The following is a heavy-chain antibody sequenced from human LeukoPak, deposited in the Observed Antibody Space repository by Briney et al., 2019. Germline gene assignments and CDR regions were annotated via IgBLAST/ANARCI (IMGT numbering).Heavy chain of an antibody. J-gene: IGHJ4*02. D-gene: IGHD3-10*01. V-gene: IGHV4-59*01. CDR1: GGSIRNYY. CDR3: ARAPPPRFGELSY. CDR2: IYYNGST. Sequence: PSETLSLTCTVSGGSIRNYYWNWIRQPPGKGLEWIGYIYYNGSTNYNPSLKSRVTISADTSKNQFSLKLSSVTAADTAVYYCARAPPPRFGELSYWGQGILVTVSS.